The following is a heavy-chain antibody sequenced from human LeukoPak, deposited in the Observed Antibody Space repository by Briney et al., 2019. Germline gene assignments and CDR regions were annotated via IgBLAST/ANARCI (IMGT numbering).Heavy chain of an antibody. CDR1: GFNFSSYG. CDR3: ARLGRAYNWFISDF. J-gene: IGHJ4*02. V-gene: IGHV3-23*05. Sequence: QPGGSLRLSCVASGFNFSSYGMSWVRQPPGKGLEWVSTTDTHYAESVKGRFTISRDNSKNTLYLQLNNLRVDDTALYYCARLGRAYNWFISDFWGQGTRVTVSS. D-gene: IGHD5-24*01. CDR2: TDT.